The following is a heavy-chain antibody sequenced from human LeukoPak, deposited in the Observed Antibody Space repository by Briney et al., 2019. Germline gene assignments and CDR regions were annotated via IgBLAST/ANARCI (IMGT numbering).Heavy chain of an antibody. Sequence: GGSLRLSCAASGFIFSRYGIHWVRQAPGKGLEWVAFIKYDGTNKYYADSVKGRFTISRDNSENTLYLQMNSLRAEDTALYYCARGDWGMYYFDYWGQGVLVTVSS. J-gene: IGHJ4*02. D-gene: IGHD7-27*01. CDR3: ARGDWGMYYFDY. V-gene: IGHV3-30*02. CDR2: IKYDGTNK. CDR1: GFIFSRYG.